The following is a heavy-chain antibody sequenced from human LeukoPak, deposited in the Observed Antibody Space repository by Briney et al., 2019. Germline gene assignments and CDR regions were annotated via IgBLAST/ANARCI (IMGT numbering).Heavy chain of an antibody. V-gene: IGHV2-5*02. D-gene: IGHD3-10*01. Sequence: SGPTLVNPTQTLTLTCTFSGFSLSTSGVGVGWIRQPPGKALEWLALIYWDDDKRYSPSLKSRLTITKDTSKNQVVLTMTNMDPVDTATYYCAHRRGYYGSGSYYNSRPYDYWGQGTLVTVS. CDR3: AHRRGYYGSGSYYNSRPYDY. J-gene: IGHJ4*02. CDR2: IYWDDDK. CDR1: GFSLSTSGVG.